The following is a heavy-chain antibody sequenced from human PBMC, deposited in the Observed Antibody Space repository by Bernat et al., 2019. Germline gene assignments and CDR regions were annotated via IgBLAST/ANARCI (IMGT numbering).Heavy chain of an antibody. CDR2: ISYDGSNK. J-gene: IGHJ6*02. Sequence: QVQLVESGGGVVQPGRSLRLSCAASGFTFSSYGMHWVRQAPGKGLEWVAVISYDGSNKYYADSVKGRFTISRDNSKNTLYLQMNSLRAEDTAVYYCARDLIAAAGTVYYYGMDVWGQGTTVTVSS. CDR3: ARDLIAAAGTVYYYGMDV. CDR1: GFTFSSYG. V-gene: IGHV3-30*03. D-gene: IGHD6-13*01.